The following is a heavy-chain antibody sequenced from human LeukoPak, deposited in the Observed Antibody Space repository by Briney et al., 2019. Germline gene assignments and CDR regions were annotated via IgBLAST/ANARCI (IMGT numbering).Heavy chain of an antibody. CDR1: SGSINSYY. CDR3: ARGGVDSTFYYYMDV. V-gene: IGHV4-4*07. J-gene: IGHJ6*03. D-gene: IGHD3/OR15-3a*01. CDR2: INSSGTT. Sequence: VTLTLTCTVSSGSINSYYWSWLRQSAGRGLEWIGRINSSGTTNYNPSLESRVTMSVDTSKTQFSLKLTSVTAADTAVYYCARGGVDSTFYYYMDVWGKGTTVTVSS.